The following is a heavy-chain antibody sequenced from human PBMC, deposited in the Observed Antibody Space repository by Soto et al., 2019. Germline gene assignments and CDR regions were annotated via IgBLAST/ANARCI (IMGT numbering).Heavy chain of an antibody. CDR1: GYTLTELS. Sequence: VKVSCKVSGYTLTELSMHWVRQAPGKGLEWMGGFDPEDGETIYAQKFQGRVTMTEDTSTDTAYMELSSLRSEDTAVYYCAGYILNYYYYGMDVWGQGTTVTVSS. CDR2: FDPEDGET. J-gene: IGHJ6*02. D-gene: IGHD6-13*01. V-gene: IGHV1-24*01. CDR3: AGYILNYYYYGMDV.